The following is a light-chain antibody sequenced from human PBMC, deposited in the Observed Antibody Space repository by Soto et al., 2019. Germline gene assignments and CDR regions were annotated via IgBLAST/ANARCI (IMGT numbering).Light chain of an antibody. CDR2: GAS. J-gene: IGKJ1*01. Sequence: EIVLTQSPGTLSLSPGERATLSCRASQNIRSNYLAWYQQKPGQAPRLLIYGASIRAIGIPDRFSGSGSGTDFTLSISRLEPEDFAVYYCQQYGSSPWTFGQGTEVEIK. CDR1: QNIRSNY. CDR3: QQYGSSPWT. V-gene: IGKV3-20*01.